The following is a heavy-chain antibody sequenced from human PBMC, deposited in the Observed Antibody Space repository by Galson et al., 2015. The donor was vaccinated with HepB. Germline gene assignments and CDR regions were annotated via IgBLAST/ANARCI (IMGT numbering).Heavy chain of an antibody. D-gene: IGHD4-11*01. Sequence: SVKVSCKASGYTFATYIMHWVRQAPGQRLEWMGWTNAVTGNTKYSQRFQGRVTITSDTSASTAYMELSSLRSEDTAVYYCAREEGGEDYSDYGEGYFDYWGQGTLVTVSS. CDR1: GYTFATYI. V-gene: IGHV1-3*01. CDR3: AREEGGEDYSDYGEGYFDY. J-gene: IGHJ4*02. CDR2: TNAVTGNT.